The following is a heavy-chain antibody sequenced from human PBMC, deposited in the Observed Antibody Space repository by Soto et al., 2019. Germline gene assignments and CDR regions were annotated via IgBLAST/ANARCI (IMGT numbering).Heavy chain of an antibody. CDR3: ARVRFIQGSRSFDP. CDR1: GGSFSGYY. Sequence: QVQLQQWGAGLLQPSETLSLTCAVYGGSFSGYYWSWIRQPPGTGLEWIGEITHYGNTNYNPSLKSRLTISVDTSKNQFSLKLSSVTAADTAVYYCARVRFIQGSRSFDPWGHGTLVTVSS. D-gene: IGHD3-16*02. V-gene: IGHV4-34*01. CDR2: ITHYGNT. J-gene: IGHJ5*02.